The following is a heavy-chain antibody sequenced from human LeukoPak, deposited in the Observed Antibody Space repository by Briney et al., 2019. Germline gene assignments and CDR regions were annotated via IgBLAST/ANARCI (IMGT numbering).Heavy chain of an antibody. CDR2: INPNSGGT. D-gene: IGHD2-8*02. CDR3: ARGYCTGNSCSGAWFDP. J-gene: IGHJ5*02. CDR1: GYTFTGYY. V-gene: IGHV1-2*02. Sequence: ASVKVSCKASGYTFTGYYMHWVRQAPGQGLEWMGWINPNSGGTNYAQKFQGRVTMTRDTSISTAHIEVNSLRSDDTAVYYCARGYCTGNSCSGAWFDPWGQGTLVTVSS.